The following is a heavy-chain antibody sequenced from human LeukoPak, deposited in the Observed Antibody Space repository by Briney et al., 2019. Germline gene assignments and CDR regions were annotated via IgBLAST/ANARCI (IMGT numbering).Heavy chain of an antibody. CDR2: IYYSGST. D-gene: IGHD6-13*01. V-gene: IGHV4-59*01. Sequence: PSETLSLTCTVSGGSISSYYWSWIRQPPGKGLEWIGYIYYSGSTNYNPSLKSRVTISVDTSKNQFSLKLSSVTAADTAVYYCARASGKGIAAAGRFDYWGQGTLVTVSS. CDR3: ARASGKGIAAAGRFDY. CDR1: GGSISSYY. J-gene: IGHJ4*02.